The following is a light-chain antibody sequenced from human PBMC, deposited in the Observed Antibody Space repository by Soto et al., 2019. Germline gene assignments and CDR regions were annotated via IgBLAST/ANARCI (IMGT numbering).Light chain of an antibody. V-gene: IGKV1-5*03. CDR2: KAS. J-gene: IGKJ1*01. CDR1: QNINTW. CDR3: QQYNTYSRT. Sequence: DIQMTQSPSTLSASVGDRVTITCRASQNINTWLAWYQQKPGEAPKLLIYKASSLESGVPSRFSASGSGTEFTLTISSLQPDYSATYHCQQYNTYSRTFGQGTKVEIK.